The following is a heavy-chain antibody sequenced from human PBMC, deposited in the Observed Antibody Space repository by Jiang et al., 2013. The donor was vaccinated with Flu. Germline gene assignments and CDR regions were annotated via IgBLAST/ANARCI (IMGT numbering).Heavy chain of an antibody. CDR2: IWYDGSDK. D-gene: IGHD3-22*01. Sequence: ASGFTFSSYGMHWVRQAPGKGLEWVAVIWYDGSDKYYADSVKGRFTISRDNSKNTLYLQMNSLRAEDTAVYYCARGFYYDSSGYSTDWYLDLWGRGTLVTVSS. J-gene: IGHJ2*01. CDR3: ARGFYYDSSGYSTDWYLDL. V-gene: IGHV3-33*01. CDR1: GFTFSSYG.